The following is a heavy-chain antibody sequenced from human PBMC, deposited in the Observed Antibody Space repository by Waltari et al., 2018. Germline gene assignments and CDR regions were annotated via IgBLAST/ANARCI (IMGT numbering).Heavy chain of an antibody. CDR1: GGSFRGSY. CDR3: VRLEDCSGPGGNCYSGDSFALDV. V-gene: IGHV4-34*02. J-gene: IGHJ6*02. Sequence: QVQLQQWGAGPLQPSETLSLPSGVSGGSFRGSYWGWIRHPPGKGLEWIGEINHNGNRNYNPSLRSRVTMLIDTSRSQFSLKVNSVTAADTAVYYCVRLEDCSGPGGNCYSGDSFALDVWGQGTTVTVSS. CDR2: INHNGNR. D-gene: IGHD2-15*01.